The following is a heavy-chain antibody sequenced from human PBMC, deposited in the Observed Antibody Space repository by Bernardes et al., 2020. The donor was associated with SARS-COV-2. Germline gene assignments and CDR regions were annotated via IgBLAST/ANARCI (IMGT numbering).Heavy chain of an antibody. CDR2: ISSSSSYI. CDR3: ARVVGGHEEEGDN. J-gene: IGHJ4*02. Sequence: GGSLRLSCAASGFTFSSYSMNWVRQAPGKGLEWVSSISSSSSYIYYADSVKGRFTISRDNTKNSLYLQMNSLRAEDTALYYCARVVGGHEEEGDNWGQGTLVTVSS. V-gene: IGHV3-21*01. CDR1: GFTFSSYS. D-gene: IGHD5-12*01.